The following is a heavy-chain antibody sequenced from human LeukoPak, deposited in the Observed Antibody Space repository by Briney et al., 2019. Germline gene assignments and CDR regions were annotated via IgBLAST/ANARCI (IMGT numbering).Heavy chain of an antibody. CDR3: ARQYSDILTGYHRGELYWYFDL. V-gene: IGHV1-2*02. CDR1: GYTFTGYY. J-gene: IGHJ2*01. CDR2: INPNSGGT. D-gene: IGHD3-9*01. Sequence: ASVNVSCTASGYTFTGYYMHWVRQAPGQGLEWMGWINPNSGGTNYAQKFQGRVTMTRDTSISTAYMELSRLRSDDTAVYYCARQYSDILTGYHRGELYWYFDLWGRGTLVTVSS.